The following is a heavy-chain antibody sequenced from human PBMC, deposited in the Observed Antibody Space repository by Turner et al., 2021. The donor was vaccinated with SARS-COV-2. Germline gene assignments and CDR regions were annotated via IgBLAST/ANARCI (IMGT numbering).Heavy chain of an antibody. CDR3: ATVQYPANDCWSGYYVFDH. J-gene: IGHJ5*02. V-gene: IGHV1-24*01. CDR2: VDDEDGET. Sequence: QVQLVQPGADVTKPGASVKASFDVSGATLTELSMHWVRQAPGRGLEWTGGVDDEDGETIYAQKFKCRVTMTEGVSTATAYMELSSPRSEDTAVDYCATVQYPANDCWSGYYVFDHWGQGTLVTVSS. D-gene: IGHD3-3*01. CDR1: GATLTELS.